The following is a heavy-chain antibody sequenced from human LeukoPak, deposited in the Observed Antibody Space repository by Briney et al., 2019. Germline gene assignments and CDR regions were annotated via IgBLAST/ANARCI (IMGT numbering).Heavy chain of an antibody. V-gene: IGHV3-48*01. Sequence: GGSLRLSCAASGFTFSSHSMNWVRQAPGKGLEWVSYISSSSSTIYYADSVKGRFTISRDNAKNTLYLQMNSLRAEDTAVYYCAGGRGIPDYWGQGTLVTVSS. D-gene: IGHD3-16*01. CDR3: AGGRGIPDY. J-gene: IGHJ4*02. CDR1: GFTFSSHS. CDR2: ISSSSSTI.